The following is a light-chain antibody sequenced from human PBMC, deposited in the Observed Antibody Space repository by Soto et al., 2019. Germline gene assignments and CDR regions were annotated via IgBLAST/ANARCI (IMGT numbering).Light chain of an antibody. CDR3: QAYDYSLTASV. CDR1: SSDVGYYNS. V-gene: IGLV2-8*01. Sequence: QSALTQPPSASGSPGQSVTISCTGTSSDVGYYNSVSWYQQHPGKAPKLMIYEVSKRPSGVPERFSGSKSGNTASLTVSGLQAEDEADYYCQAYDYSLTASVFGGGTQLTVL. CDR2: EVS. J-gene: IGLJ3*02.